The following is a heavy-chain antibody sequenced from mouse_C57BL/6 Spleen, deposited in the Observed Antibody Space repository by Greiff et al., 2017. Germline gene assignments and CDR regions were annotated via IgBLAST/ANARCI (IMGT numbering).Heavy chain of an antibody. Sequence: VQLQQSGAELARPGASVKMSCKASGYTFTSYTMHWVKQRPGQGLEWIGYINPSSGYTKYNQKFKDKATLTADKSSSTAYMQLSSLTSEDSAVYYCARGLYDGYPFDYWGQGTTLTVSS. V-gene: IGHV1-4*01. CDR1: GYTFTSYT. CDR3: ARGLYDGYPFDY. J-gene: IGHJ2*01. D-gene: IGHD2-3*01. CDR2: INPSSGYT.